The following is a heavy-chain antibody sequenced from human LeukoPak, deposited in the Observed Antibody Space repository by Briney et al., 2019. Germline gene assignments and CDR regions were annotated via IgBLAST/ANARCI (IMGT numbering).Heavy chain of an antibody. CDR1: GYTFTNYD. J-gene: IGHJ4*02. CDR2: MNPNSGNT. CDR3: ARARGYSYGPYFDY. D-gene: IGHD5-18*01. V-gene: IGHV1-8*01. Sequence: ASVKVSCKASGYTFTNYDINWVRQATGQGLEWMGWMNPNSGNTGYAQKFQGRVTMTRNTSISTAYMELSSLRSEDTPVYYCARARGYSYGPYFDYWGQGTLVTVSS.